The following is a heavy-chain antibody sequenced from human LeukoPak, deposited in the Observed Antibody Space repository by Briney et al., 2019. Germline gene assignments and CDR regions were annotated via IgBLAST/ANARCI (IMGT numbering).Heavy chain of an antibody. D-gene: IGHD6-6*01. CDR2: IIPIFGTA. CDR3: ARDRWDSSSSSYYFDY. J-gene: IGHJ4*02. V-gene: IGHV1-69*05. Sequence: GASVKVSCKASGGIFNSYTISWVRQAPGQGLEWMGGIIPIFGTANYAQKFQGRVTITTDESTSTAYMELSSLRSEDTAVYYCARDRWDSSSSSYYFDYWGQGTLVTVSS. CDR1: GGIFNSYT.